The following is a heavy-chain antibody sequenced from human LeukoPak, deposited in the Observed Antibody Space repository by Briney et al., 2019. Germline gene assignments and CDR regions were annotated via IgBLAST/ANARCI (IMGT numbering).Heavy chain of an antibody. CDR3: ASPDVGYSYGGRPYYFDY. CDR2: MYHSGST. V-gene: IGHV4-38-2*02. CDR1: GYSIRSGQY. J-gene: IGHJ4*02. Sequence: SETLSLTCSVSGYSIRSGQYWGWIRQPPGKGLEWIGSMYHSGSTYYNPSLKSRVTVSIDTSKNQFSLKLSSVTAADTAVYYCASPDVGYSYGGRPYYFDYWGQGTLVTVSS. D-gene: IGHD5-18*01.